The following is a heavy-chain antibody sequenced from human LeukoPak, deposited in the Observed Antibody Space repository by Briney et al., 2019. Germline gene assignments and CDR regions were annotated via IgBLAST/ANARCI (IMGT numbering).Heavy chain of an antibody. D-gene: IGHD6-19*01. CDR2: IGWNSART. Sequence: GGSLRLSCTASESTFDHAMHWVRQTPGKGLEWVSGIGWNSARTGYADSVRGRFTISRDNSKNTLYLQMNSLRAEDTAVYYCAKDGTAVAGAFDIWGQGTMVTVSS. CDR1: ESTFDHA. V-gene: IGHV3-9*01. J-gene: IGHJ3*02. CDR3: AKDGTAVAGAFDI.